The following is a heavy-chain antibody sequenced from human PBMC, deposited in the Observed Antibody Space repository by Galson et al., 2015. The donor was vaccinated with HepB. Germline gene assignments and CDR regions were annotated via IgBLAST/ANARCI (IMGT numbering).Heavy chain of an antibody. D-gene: IGHD5-12*01. V-gene: IGHV3-30-3*01. CDR1: GFTFSSYA. Sequence: SLRLSCAASGFTFSSYAMYWVRQAPGKGLEWVAVISYDGSNKYYADSVKGRFTISRDNSKNTLYLQMNSLRAEDTAVYYCAKGAQRGSTSYYNGMDVWGQGTTVTVSS. CDR3: AKGAQRGSTSYYNGMDV. J-gene: IGHJ6*02. CDR2: ISYDGSNK.